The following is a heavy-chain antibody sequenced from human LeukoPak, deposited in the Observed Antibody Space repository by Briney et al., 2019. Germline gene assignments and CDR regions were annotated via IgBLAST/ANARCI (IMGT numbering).Heavy chain of an antibody. Sequence: PGGSLRLSCAASGFTFDDYAMHSVRHAPGRGLEWVSLISGDGGSTYYADSVKGRFTISRDNSKNSLYLQMNSLRTEDTALYYCAKVGYCSGGSCYPVAFDIWGQGTMVTVSS. CDR2: ISGDGGST. CDR3: AKVGYCSGGSCYPVAFDI. V-gene: IGHV3-43*02. J-gene: IGHJ3*02. D-gene: IGHD2-15*01. CDR1: GFTFDDYA.